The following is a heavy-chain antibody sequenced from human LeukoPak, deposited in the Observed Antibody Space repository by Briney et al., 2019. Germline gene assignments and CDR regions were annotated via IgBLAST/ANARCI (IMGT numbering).Heavy chain of an antibody. CDR2: INHSGST. V-gene: IGHV4-34*01. D-gene: IGHD2-2*01. Sequence: PSETLSLTCAVYGGSFSGYYWSWICQPPGKGLEWTGEINHSGSTNYNPSLKSRVTISVDTSKNQFSLKLSSVTAADTAVYYCARGVGKYQLRGFDPWGQGTLVTVSS. CDR3: ARGVGKYQLRGFDP. CDR1: GGSFSGYY. J-gene: IGHJ5*02.